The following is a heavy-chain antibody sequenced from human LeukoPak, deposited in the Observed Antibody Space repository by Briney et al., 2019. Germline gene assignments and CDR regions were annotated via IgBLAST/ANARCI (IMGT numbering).Heavy chain of an antibody. Sequence: GASVKVSCKASGYTFTNYYMHWVRQAPGQGLEWMGWINLNSGGTKYSQKFQGRVTMTRDTSISTAYMELSRLRSDDTAVYYCARKYSSSWADYWGQGTLVTVSS. CDR3: ARKYSSSWADY. V-gene: IGHV1-2*02. CDR1: GYTFTNYY. J-gene: IGHJ4*02. CDR2: INLNSGGT. D-gene: IGHD6-13*01.